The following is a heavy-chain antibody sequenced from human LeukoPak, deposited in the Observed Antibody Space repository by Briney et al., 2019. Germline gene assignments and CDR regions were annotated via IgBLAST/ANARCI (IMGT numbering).Heavy chain of an antibody. J-gene: IGHJ6*02. CDR1: GFTFSGYA. CDR2: ISYDGSNK. CDR3: ARDRYYYDSSGYWGREEDYYYYGMDV. V-gene: IGHV3-30-3*01. Sequence: GGSLRLSCAASGFTFSGYAMHWVRQAPGEGLEWVAVISYDGSNKYYADSVKGRFTISRDNSKNTLYLQMNSLRAEDTAVYYCARDRYYYDSSGYWGREEDYYYYGMDVWGQGTTVTVSS. D-gene: IGHD3-22*01.